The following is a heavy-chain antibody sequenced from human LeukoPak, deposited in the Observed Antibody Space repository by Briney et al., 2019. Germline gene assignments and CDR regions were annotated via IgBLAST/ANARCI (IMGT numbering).Heavy chain of an antibody. CDR1: GFTFSSYA. Sequence: GGSLRLSCAASGFTFSSYAMSWVRQAPGEGLEWVSAISGSGGSTYYADSVKGRFTISRDNSKNTLYLQMNSLRAEDTAVYYCAKDQGSSCLFDYWGQGTLVTVSS. CDR3: AKDQGSSCLFDY. J-gene: IGHJ4*02. D-gene: IGHD6-13*01. V-gene: IGHV3-23*01. CDR2: ISGSGGST.